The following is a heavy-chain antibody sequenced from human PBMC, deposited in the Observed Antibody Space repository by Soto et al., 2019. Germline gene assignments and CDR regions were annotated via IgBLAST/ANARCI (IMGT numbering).Heavy chain of an antibody. CDR1: GYSFTSYW. Sequence: RGESLQISCTGSGYSFTSYWISWVRQMPGKGLEWMGRIDPSDSYTNYSPSFQGHVTTSADKSISTAYLQWSSLKASDTAMYYCASRGYSPLGYYYGMDVWGQGTKVTVSS. J-gene: IGHJ6*02. V-gene: IGHV5-10-1*01. CDR2: IDPSDSYT. D-gene: IGHD5-18*01. CDR3: ASRGYSPLGYYYGMDV.